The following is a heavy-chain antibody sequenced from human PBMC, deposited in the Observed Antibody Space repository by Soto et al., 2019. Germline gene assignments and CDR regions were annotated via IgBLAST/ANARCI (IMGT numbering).Heavy chain of an antibody. CDR2: IYYSGST. V-gene: IGHV4-59*01. CDR1: GGSISSYY. J-gene: IGHJ4*02. CDR3: AREDSQGNLDY. Sequence: SETLSLTCTVSGGSISSYYWSWIRQPPGKGLEWIGYIYYSGSTNYNPSLKSRVTISVDTSKNQFSLKLSSVTAADTAVYYCAREDSQGNLDYWGQGTLVTVSS.